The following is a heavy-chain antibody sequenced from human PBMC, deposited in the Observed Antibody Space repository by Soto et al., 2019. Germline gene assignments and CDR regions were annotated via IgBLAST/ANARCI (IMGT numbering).Heavy chain of an antibody. CDR2: VTYDSSQK. J-gene: IGHJ4*02. V-gene: IGHV3-30*18. Sequence: QVYLVESGGGVVQPGTSLRLSCTASGLSFFNYGFAWIRQAPGKGLEWVAVVTYDSSQKYYADSVKGRFTISRDNSKNTVYLQMDSLRHNDSALYYCGKAGGSELRYFDWPEVGVWGQGTLVTVSS. CDR1: GLSFFNYG. CDR3: GKAGGSELRYFDWPEVGV. D-gene: IGHD3-9*01.